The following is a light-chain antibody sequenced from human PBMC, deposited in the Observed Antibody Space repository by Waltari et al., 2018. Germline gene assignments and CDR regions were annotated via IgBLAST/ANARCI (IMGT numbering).Light chain of an antibody. V-gene: IGKV1-33*01. CDR1: QHIYNH. CDR2: AAS. Sequence: DIQMTQPPSPLYASGVDRVTITCQASQHIYNHLNWYQQKPGKGATLLIHAASNLKTGVPSRFSGGCSGTDFTFVISNLQPVDIATYYCQQYEGLPRTFGQGTKLEMK. CDR3: QQYEGLPRT. J-gene: IGKJ2*02.